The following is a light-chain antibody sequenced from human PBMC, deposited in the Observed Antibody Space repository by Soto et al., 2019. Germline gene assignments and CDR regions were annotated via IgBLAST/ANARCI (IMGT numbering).Light chain of an antibody. CDR3: QQYGSSSLT. CDR1: QSVSSSY. Sequence: EIVLTQSPGTLSLSPGERATLSCRASQSVSSSYLAWYQQKPGQAPRLLIYGASSRATGIPDRFSGSGSGTSFTLTISRLEAEDFAVDYCQQYGSSSLTFGGGTKVEIK. J-gene: IGKJ4*01. V-gene: IGKV3-20*01. CDR2: GAS.